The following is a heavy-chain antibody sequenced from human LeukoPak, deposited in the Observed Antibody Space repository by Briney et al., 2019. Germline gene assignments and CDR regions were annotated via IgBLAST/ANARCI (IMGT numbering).Heavy chain of an antibody. CDR3: ARGGLAVQFDY. D-gene: IGHD3/OR15-3a*01. Sequence: PSETLSLTCTVSGASISSGGYYWSWIRQHPGKGLEWIGYIYYSGSTYYNPSLKSRVTISVDTSKNQFSLKLSSVTAADTAVYYCARGGLAVQFDYWGQGTLVTVSS. J-gene: IGHJ4*02. V-gene: IGHV4-31*03. CDR2: IYYSGST. CDR1: GASISSGGYY.